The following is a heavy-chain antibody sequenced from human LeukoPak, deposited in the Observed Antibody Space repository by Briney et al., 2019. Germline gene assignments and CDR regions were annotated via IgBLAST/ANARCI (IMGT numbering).Heavy chain of an antibody. CDR1: GGPFSGNY. CDR3: ASLRILDDYGDYSY. V-gene: IGHV4-34*01. J-gene: IGHJ4*02. D-gene: IGHD4-17*01. CDR2: INHSGST. Sequence: SETLSLTCAVYGGPFSGNYWSWIRQPPGKGLEWIGEINHSGSTNYNPSLKSRVTISVDTSKKQFSLKLSSVTAADTAVYYCASLRILDDYGDYSYWGQGTLVTVSS.